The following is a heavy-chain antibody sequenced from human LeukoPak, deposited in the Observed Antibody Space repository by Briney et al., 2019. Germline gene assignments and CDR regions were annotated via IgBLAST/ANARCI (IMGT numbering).Heavy chain of an antibody. CDR2: IEPDGSGK. Sequence: GGSLRLSCAASGFTYSSFWMSWVRQAPGKGLEWVANIEPDGSGKNYVGSVKGRFTISRDNAKNSLYLQMNSLRAEDTAVYYCAREQSRTGDLGYWGQGTLVTVSS. D-gene: IGHD7-27*01. CDR1: GFTYSSFW. CDR3: AREQSRTGDLGY. V-gene: IGHV3-7*01. J-gene: IGHJ4*02.